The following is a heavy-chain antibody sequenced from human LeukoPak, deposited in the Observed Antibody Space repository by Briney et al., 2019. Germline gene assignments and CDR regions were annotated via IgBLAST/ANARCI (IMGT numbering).Heavy chain of an antibody. D-gene: IGHD6-6*01. J-gene: IGHJ4*02. CDR1: GFNFTNYS. CDR3: AKRIEYSSSSAYFDF. V-gene: IGHV3-23*01. CDR2: ISDGAGST. Sequence: GGSLRLSCSASGFNFTNYSMNWVRQAPGKGLEWVSAISDGAGSTYYADSVKGRFTISRDNSKNTLYLQMNSLRADDTAVYYCAKRIEYSSSSAYFDFWGQGTLVTVSS.